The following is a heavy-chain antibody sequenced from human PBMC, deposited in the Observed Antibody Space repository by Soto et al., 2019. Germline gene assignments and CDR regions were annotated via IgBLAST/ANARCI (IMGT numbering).Heavy chain of an antibody. D-gene: IGHD4-17*01. V-gene: IGHV3-74*01. CDR2: INSDGSST. Sequence: HPGGSMRLSCAASGFTFSSYWMHWVRQAPGKGLVWVSRINSDGSSTSYADSVKGRFTISRDNAKNTLYLEMSSLRAEDTALYYCAKGAQDYAWGGFDIWGQGTAVTVSS. CDR1: GFTFSSYW. CDR3: AKGAQDYAWGGFDI. J-gene: IGHJ3*02.